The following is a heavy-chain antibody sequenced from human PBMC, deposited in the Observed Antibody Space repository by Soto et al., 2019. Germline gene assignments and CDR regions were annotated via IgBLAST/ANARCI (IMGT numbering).Heavy chain of an antibody. J-gene: IGHJ6*02. Sequence: SETLSLTCTVSGGSISSYYWSWIRQPAGKGLEWIGRIYTSGSTNYNPSLKSRVTMSVDTSKNQFSLKLSSVTAADTAVYYCARGDYLPYGSGWYAGRGYSYGMDVWGQGTTATVSS. V-gene: IGHV4-4*07. CDR3: ARGDYLPYGSGWYAGRGYSYGMDV. CDR2: IYTSGST. CDR1: GGSISSYY. D-gene: IGHD6-19*01.